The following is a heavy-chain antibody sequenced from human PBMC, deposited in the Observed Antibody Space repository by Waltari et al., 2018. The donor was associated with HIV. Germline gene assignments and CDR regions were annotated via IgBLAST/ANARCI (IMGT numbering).Heavy chain of an antibody. J-gene: IGHJ2*01. Sequence: QVQLQESGPGLVKPSETLSLTCSVSGHSISSGYYWGWIRQPPGKGLEWIGSMSLGGSTNNSPSLKSRVTIAGDTSKNQFSLRLSAVTAADTAVYYCAKIGEGPTLRFLRFLRDWYFDLWGRGTLVTVSS. CDR2: MSLGGST. V-gene: IGHV4-38-2*01. CDR3: AKIGEGPTLRFLRFLRDWYFDL. D-gene: IGHD3-3*01. CDR1: GHSISSGYY.